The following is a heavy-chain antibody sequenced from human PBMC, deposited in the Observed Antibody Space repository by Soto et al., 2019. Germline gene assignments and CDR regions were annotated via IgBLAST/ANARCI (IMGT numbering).Heavy chain of an antibody. V-gene: IGHV3-23*01. J-gene: IGHJ4*02. CDR2: ITGSGDKT. D-gene: IGHD3-22*01. CDR1: AFRFSSYS. CDR3: ATMRGFFEF. Sequence: VGSLRLSCAAASAFRFSSYSMSWVRQTPGKGLEWVSAITGSGDKTYYADSVEGRFTISRDNSKDTHYLQMSSLRAEDTAIYYCATMRGFFEFWGQGTLVTVSS.